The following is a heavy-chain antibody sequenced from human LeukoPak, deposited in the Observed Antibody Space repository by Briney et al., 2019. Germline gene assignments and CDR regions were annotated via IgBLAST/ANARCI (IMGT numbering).Heavy chain of an antibody. V-gene: IGHV3-30*02. J-gene: IGHJ4*02. CDR2: TRNDGRDK. D-gene: IGHD3-16*01. CDR3: AKSYDGLDF. CDR1: GFIFSSYW. Sequence: GGSLRLSCAASGFIFSSYWMHWVRQAPGKGLEWVALTRNDGRDKYYRDSVKGRFTISRDISQNTLYLEMHNLKPEDTGIYYCAKSYDGLDFWGQGTMVTVSS.